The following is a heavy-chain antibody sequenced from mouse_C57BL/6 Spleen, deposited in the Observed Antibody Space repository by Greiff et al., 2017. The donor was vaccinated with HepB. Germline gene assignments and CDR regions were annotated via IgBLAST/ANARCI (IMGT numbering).Heavy chain of an antibody. D-gene: IGHD2-5*01. Sequence: QVHVKQSGAELAKPGASVKLSCKASGYTFTSYWMHWVKQRPGQGLEWIGYINPSSGYTKYNQKFKDKATLTADKSSSTAYMQLSSLTSEDSAVYYCARSKSSFAYWGQGTLVTVSA. J-gene: IGHJ3*01. CDR3: ARSKSSFAY. V-gene: IGHV1-7*01. CDR1: GYTFTSYW. CDR2: INPSSGYT.